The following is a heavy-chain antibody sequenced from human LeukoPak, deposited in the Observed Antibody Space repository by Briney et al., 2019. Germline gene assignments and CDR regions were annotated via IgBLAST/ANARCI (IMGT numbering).Heavy chain of an antibody. J-gene: IGHJ4*02. CDR1: GASFSSYY. Sequence: SGTLSLTCTVSGASFSSYYWSWFRQPPGKGLEWCGHIYYTGSTNYNPSLKSRVTISVDTSKNQFSLKLPSVTAADTAVYYCVRGEEESVYIYNYEVGTTDLDHWGQGTLVTVSS. V-gene: IGHV4-59*12. CDR3: VRGEEESVYIYNYEVGTTDLDH. D-gene: IGHD5-18*01. CDR2: IYYTGST.